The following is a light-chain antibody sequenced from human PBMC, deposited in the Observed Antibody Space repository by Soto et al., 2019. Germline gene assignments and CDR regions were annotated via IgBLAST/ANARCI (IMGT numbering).Light chain of an antibody. V-gene: IGLV2-11*01. Sequence: HCVLTQPGSGYGSPGQSVSISCTGTYSVIGSYNDVSWYQHHPAKAPKLMIYEVSKRPSGVPDRFSGSKSGNTASLTVSGLQAEDEPDYYCSSYGGRYNYIFGTGTKVPLL. CDR2: EVS. CDR3: SSYGGRYNYI. CDR1: YSVIGSYND. J-gene: IGLJ1*01.